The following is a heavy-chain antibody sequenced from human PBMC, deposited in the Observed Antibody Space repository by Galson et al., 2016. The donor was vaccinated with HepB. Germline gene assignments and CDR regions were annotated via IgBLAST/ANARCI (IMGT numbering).Heavy chain of an antibody. CDR3: ARAASAKNWFDP. Sequence: TLSLTCNVSGGSFNRYYWGWVRQPPGKRLEWIGYIYYNGATSYNPSLQSRVTISLDTSKNQFFLSLHSVTAADTALYFCARAASAKNWFDPWGPGTLVTVSS. V-gene: IGHV4-59*01. J-gene: IGHJ5*02. D-gene: IGHD3-3*01. CDR1: GGSFNRYY. CDR2: IYYNGAT.